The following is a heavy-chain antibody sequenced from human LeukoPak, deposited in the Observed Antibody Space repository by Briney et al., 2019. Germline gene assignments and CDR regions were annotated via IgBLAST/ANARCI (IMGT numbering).Heavy chain of an antibody. CDR3: ARGLDSSVGYFDY. V-gene: IGHV1-69*04. CDR1: GGTFSSYA. J-gene: IGHJ4*02. D-gene: IGHD3-22*01. Sequence: SVTVSCKASGGTFSSYAISWVRQAPGQGLEWMGRIIPISGIANYAQKFQGRVTITADKSTSTAYMELSSLRSEDTAVYYCARGLDSSVGYFDYWGQGTLVTVSS. CDR2: IIPISGIA.